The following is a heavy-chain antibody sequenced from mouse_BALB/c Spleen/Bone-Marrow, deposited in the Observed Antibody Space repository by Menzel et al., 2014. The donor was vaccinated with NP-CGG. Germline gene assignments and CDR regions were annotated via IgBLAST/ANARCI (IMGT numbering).Heavy chain of an antibody. Sequence: QVQLQQSGAELVRPGVSVKISCKGSGYTFTDYAMHWVKQSHAKSLEWIGIISSSYGDATYNPKFKGKATMTVDKSSNTAYMELARLTSEDSAIYYCARGLSYYYGTSYYFDYWGQGTTLTVSS. CDR2: ISSSYGDA. D-gene: IGHD1-1*01. CDR1: GYTFTDYA. J-gene: IGHJ2*01. V-gene: IGHV1S137*01. CDR3: ARGLSYYYGTSYYFDY.